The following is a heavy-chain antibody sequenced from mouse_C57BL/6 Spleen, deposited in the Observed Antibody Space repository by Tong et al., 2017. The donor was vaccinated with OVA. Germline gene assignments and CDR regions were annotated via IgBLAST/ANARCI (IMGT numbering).Heavy chain of an antibody. CDR1: GFNIKDTY. J-gene: IGHJ3*01. CDR2: IDPANGNT. V-gene: IGHV14-3*02. Sequence: EVQLQESGAELVKPGASVKLSCTASGFNIKDTYMHWVKQRPEQGLEWIGRIDPANGNTKYDPKFQGKATITADTSSNTGYLQLSSLTSEDTAVYYCARGNPWFAYWGQGTLVTVSA. D-gene: IGHD2-1*01. CDR3: ARGNPWFAY.